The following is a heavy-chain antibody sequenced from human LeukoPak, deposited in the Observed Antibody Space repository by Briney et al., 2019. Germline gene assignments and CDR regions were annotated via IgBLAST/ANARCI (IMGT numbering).Heavy chain of an antibody. D-gene: IGHD2-2*01. J-gene: IGHJ3*02. V-gene: IGHV3-30*18. CDR2: ISYDGSNK. CDR3: AKLEYCSSTSCQSGRAAFDI. Sequence: GGSLRLSCAAAGFTFSSYGMHWVRQAPGKGLEWVAVISYDGSNKYYADSVKGRFTISRDNSKNTLYLQMNSLRAEDTAVYYCAKLEYCSSTSCQSGRAAFDIWAKGQWSPSLQ. CDR1: GFTFSSYG.